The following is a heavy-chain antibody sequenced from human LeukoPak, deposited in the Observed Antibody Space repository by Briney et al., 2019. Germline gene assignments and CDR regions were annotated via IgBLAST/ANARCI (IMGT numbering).Heavy chain of an antibody. CDR1: NYTFTNYG. V-gene: IGHV1-18*01. CDR2: ISAYNGNT. Sequence: ASVKVSCKASNYTFTNYGISWVRQAPGQGLEWMGWISAYNGNTNYAQTLQGRVTMTTDTSTSTAYMELRSLRSDDTAVYYCARAYCSGGSCYSNNWFDPWGQGTLVTVSS. D-gene: IGHD2-15*01. J-gene: IGHJ5*02. CDR3: ARAYCSGGSCYSNNWFDP.